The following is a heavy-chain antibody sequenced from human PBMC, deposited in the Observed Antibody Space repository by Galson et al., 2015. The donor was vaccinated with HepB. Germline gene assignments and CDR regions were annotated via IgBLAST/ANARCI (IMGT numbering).Heavy chain of an antibody. J-gene: IGHJ4*02. V-gene: IGHV3-15*01. Sequence: SLRLSCAASGFTFSNAWMSWVRQAPGKGLEWVGRVKSRTFGGTADYGTPVKGRFTISRDDSKHTLSLLMNSLKTEDTAVYYCTRTVRPEDFVDYWGQGSLVTVSS. D-gene: IGHD1-14*01. CDR3: TRTVRPEDFVDY. CDR1: GFTFSNAW. CDR2: VKSRTFGGTA.